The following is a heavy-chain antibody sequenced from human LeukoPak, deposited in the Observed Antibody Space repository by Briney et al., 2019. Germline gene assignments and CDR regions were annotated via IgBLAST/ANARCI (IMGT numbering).Heavy chain of an antibody. CDR1: GGSISSHC. V-gene: IGHV4-59*11. CDR2: IYYSGST. Sequence: SETLSLTCTVSGGSISSHCWSWIRQPPGKGLGWIGYIYYSGSTNYNPSLKSRVTISVDTSKNQFSLKLSSVTAADTAVYYCARGAYDKGVWHFQHWGQGTLVTVSS. CDR3: ARGAYDKGVWHFQH. J-gene: IGHJ1*01. D-gene: IGHD3-22*01.